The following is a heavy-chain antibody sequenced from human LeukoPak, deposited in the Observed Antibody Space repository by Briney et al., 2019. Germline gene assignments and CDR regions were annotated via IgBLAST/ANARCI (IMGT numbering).Heavy chain of an antibody. CDR2: IYTSGNT. V-gene: IGHV4-61*02. Sequence: SETLSLTCTVSGGSISSGSYYWSWIRQPAGKGLEWIGRIYTSGNTNYNPSLKSRVTISVDTSKNQFSLKLSSVTAADTAVYYCARALEMATIWFDPWGQGTLVTVSS. J-gene: IGHJ5*02. CDR1: GGSISSGSYY. D-gene: IGHD5-24*01. CDR3: ARALEMATIWFDP.